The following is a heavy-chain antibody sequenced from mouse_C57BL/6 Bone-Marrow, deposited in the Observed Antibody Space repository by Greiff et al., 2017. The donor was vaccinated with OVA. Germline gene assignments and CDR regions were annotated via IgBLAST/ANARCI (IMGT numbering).Heavy chain of an antibody. CDR2: ISDGGSYT. CDR3: ARGYGSSYVGYFDV. Sequence: EVQVVESGGGLVKPGGSLKLSCAASGFTFSSYAMSWVRQTPEKRLEWVATISDGGSYTYYPDNVKGRFTISRDNAKNHLYLQMSHLKSEDTAMDYCARGYGSSYVGYFDVWGTGTTVTVSS. D-gene: IGHD1-1*01. J-gene: IGHJ1*03. V-gene: IGHV5-4*01. CDR1: GFTFSSYA.